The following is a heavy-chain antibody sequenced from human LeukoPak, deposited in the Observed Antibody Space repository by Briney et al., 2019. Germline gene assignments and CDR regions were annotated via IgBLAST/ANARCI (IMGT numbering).Heavy chain of an antibody. J-gene: IGHJ3*02. CDR2: ISSSSYI. V-gene: IGHV3-21*01. CDR1: GFTFSTYS. CDR3: ARNLPYYDILTGSTGHDAFDI. Sequence: GGSLRLSCAASGFTFSTYSMNWVRQAPGKGLEWVSSISSSSYIYYADSVKGRFTISRDNAKNSLYLQMNSLRAEDTAVYYCARNLPYYDILTGSTGHDAFDIWGQGTMVTVSS. D-gene: IGHD3-9*01.